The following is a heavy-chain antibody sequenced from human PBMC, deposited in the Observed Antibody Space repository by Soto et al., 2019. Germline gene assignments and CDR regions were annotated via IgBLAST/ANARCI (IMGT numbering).Heavy chain of an antibody. CDR3: ARGDNILTGYYALVY. Sequence: QVQLVQSGAEVNKPGASVKVSCKASGYTFIDYYIHWVRQAPGQGLEWMGRINPNNGDTVYTQKFQGRVSMTRDMSITTAFMEVTRLTSDDTAVYFCARGDNILTGYYALVYLGQGTLVTVSS. D-gene: IGHD3-9*01. CDR1: GYTFIDYY. J-gene: IGHJ4*02. CDR2: INPNNGDT. V-gene: IGHV1-2*02.